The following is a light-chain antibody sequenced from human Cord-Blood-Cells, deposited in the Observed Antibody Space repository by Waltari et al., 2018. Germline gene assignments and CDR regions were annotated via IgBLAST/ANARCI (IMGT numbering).Light chain of an antibody. J-gene: IGLJ2*01. CDR3: QSADSSGTYVV. CDR1: ALPKPY. Sequence: SSELTQPPSVSVAPGQTARITCPGHALPKPYAYWYQQKPAQAPVLVIYKDTGRPSGSPERFSGSSSGTTVTLTISGVQAEDEADYYCQSADSSGTYVVFGGGTKLTVL. CDR2: KDT. V-gene: IGLV3-25*03.